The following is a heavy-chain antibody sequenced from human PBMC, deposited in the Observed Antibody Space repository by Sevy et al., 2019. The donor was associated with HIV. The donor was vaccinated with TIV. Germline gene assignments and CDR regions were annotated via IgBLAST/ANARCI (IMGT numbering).Heavy chain of an antibody. CDR2: FDPEDGET. J-gene: IGHJ4*02. V-gene: IGHV1-24*01. D-gene: IGHD3-22*01. CDR3: ATTKDYYDSSGSPFDY. CDR1: GYTLTGLS. Sequence: ASVKVSCKVSGYTLTGLSMHWVRQAPGKGLEWMGSFDPEDGETIYAQKFQGRVTMTGDTSTDTAYMELSSLRSEDAAVYYCATTKDYYDSSGSPFDYWGQGTLVTVSS.